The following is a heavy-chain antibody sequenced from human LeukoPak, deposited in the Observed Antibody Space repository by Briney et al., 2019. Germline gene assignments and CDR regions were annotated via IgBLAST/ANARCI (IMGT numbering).Heavy chain of an antibody. D-gene: IGHD3-16*01. Sequence: GGSLRLSCAASGFTFSSYWMSWVRQAPGKGLEWVANIKQDGSEKDYVDSVKGRLTISRDNAKNSLYLQINSLRAEDTAVYYCAREGVGGFDYWGQGTLVTVSS. V-gene: IGHV3-7*01. CDR1: GFTFSSYW. J-gene: IGHJ4*02. CDR3: AREGVGGFDY. CDR2: IKQDGSEK.